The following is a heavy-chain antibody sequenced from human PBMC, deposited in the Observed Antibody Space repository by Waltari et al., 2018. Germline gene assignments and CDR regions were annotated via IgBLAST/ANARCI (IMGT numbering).Heavy chain of an antibody. CDR3: VKDMASGSYEAPDAFDI. J-gene: IGHJ3*02. Sequence: EVQLVESGGGLAQPGRSLRLSCAASGFIFDDYAMHWVRQTPRKGLEGVSSISWNSGRIGYVDSVRGRFIVSRDNAKNSLYLQMNSLRAEDTALYYCVKDMASGSYEAPDAFDIWGQGTMVTVSS. CDR1: GFIFDDYA. D-gene: IGHD3-10*01. CDR2: ISWNSGRI. V-gene: IGHV3-9*01.